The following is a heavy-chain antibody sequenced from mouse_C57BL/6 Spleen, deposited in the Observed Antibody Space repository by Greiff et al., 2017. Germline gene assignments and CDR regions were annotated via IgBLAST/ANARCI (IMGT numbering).Heavy chain of an antibody. V-gene: IGHV1-64*01. CDR2: IHPNSGST. J-gene: IGHJ2*01. CDR3: ARTYYSNYYDY. D-gene: IGHD2-5*01. CDR1: GYTFTSYW. Sequence: VQLQQPGAELVKPGASVKLSCKASGYTFTSYWMHWVKQRPGQGLEWIGMIHPNSGSTNYNEKLKSKATLTVDKSSSTAYMQLSSLTSEDSAVYYCARTYYSNYYDYWGQGTTLTVSS.